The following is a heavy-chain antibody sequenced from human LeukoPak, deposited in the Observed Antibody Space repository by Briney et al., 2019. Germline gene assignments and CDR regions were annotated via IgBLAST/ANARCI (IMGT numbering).Heavy chain of an antibody. V-gene: IGHV4-30-2*01. Sequence: SETLSLTCAVSGGSISSGGYSWSWIRQPPGKGLEWIGYIYHSGSTYYNPSLKSRVTISVDRSKNQFSLKLSSVTAADTAVYYCARDATLGYWGQGTLVTVSS. CDR3: ARDATLGY. CDR2: IYHSGST. D-gene: IGHD3-16*01. J-gene: IGHJ4*02. CDR1: GGSISSGGYS.